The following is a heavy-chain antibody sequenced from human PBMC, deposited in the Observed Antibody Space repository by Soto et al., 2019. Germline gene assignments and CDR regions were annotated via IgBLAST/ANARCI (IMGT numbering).Heavy chain of an antibody. CDR1: GGSISSGGYY. V-gene: IGHV4-31*03. J-gene: IGHJ4*02. CDR2: IYYSGST. CDR3: ATSGYSYGPNPLLY. Sequence: QVQLQESGPGLVKPSQTLSLTCTVSGGSISSGGYYWSWIRQHPGKGLEWIGYIYYSGSTYYNPSLKNRVTISVGTSKYQFSLKLSSVTAADTAVYYCATSGYSYGPNPLLYWGQGTLVTVSS. D-gene: IGHD5-18*01.